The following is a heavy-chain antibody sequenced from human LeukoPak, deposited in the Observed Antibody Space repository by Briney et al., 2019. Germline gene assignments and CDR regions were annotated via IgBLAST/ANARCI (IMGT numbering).Heavy chain of an antibody. CDR3: VKDIFRGTYSGFDY. D-gene: IGHD1-26*01. Sequence: GGSLRLSCTASGFTFDDYAMHWVRQVPGKGLDWVSSISWNSRSIDYADSVKGRFIVSRDNAQNSVSLQMDSLRPEDTAFCYCVKDIFRGTYSGFDYWGQGTLVTVSS. CDR2: ISWNSRSI. V-gene: IGHV3-9*01. J-gene: IGHJ4*02. CDR1: GFTFDDYA.